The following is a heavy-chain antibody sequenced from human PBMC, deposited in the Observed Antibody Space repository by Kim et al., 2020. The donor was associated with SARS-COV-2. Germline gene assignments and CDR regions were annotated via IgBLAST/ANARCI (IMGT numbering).Heavy chain of an antibody. CDR1: GFTFSSYG. CDR2: IWYDGSNK. Sequence: GGSLRLSCAASGFTFSSYGMHWVRQAPGKGLEWVAVIWYDGSNKYYADSVKGRFTISRDNSKNTLYLQMNSLRAEDTAVYYCARGDYYDSSGYYSRDLDLDYWGQGTLVTVSS. D-gene: IGHD3-22*01. J-gene: IGHJ4*02. CDR3: ARGDYYDSSGYYSRDLDLDY. V-gene: IGHV3-33*01.